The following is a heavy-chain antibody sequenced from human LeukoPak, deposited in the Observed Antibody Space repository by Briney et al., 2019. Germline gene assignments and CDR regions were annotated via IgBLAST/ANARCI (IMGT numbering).Heavy chain of an antibody. D-gene: IGHD4-17*01. CDR3: ARGETPYGDYTDTYYFDY. CDR2: IIPIFGTA. V-gene: IGHV1-69*13. Sequence: GASVKVSCKASGGTFISYAISWVRQAPGQGLEWMGGIIPIFGTANYAQKFQGRVTITADESTSTAYMELSSLRSEDTAVYYCARGETPYGDYTDTYYFDYWGQGTLVTVSS. J-gene: IGHJ4*02. CDR1: GGTFISYA.